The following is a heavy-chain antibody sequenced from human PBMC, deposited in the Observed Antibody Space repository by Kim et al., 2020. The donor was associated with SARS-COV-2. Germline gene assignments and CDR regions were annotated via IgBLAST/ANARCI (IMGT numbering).Heavy chain of an antibody. Sequence: ASVRVSCKASGYTFTGYYMNWVRQAPGQGLEWMGWINPNNGDTTYAQSFQGRITMTRDTSISTAYMELSSLRSDDTAVYYCARDFRSRPVAGFDFWGQGTLGTVSP. V-gene: IGHV1-2*02. CDR2: INPNNGDT. CDR3: ARDFRSRPVAGFDF. D-gene: IGHD6-19*01. J-gene: IGHJ4*02. CDR1: GYTFTGYY.